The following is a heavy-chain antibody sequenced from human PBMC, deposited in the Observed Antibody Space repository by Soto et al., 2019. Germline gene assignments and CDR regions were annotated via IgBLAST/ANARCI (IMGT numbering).Heavy chain of an antibody. J-gene: IGHJ4*02. V-gene: IGHV3-23*01. Sequence: GGSLRLSCAASGFTFSSYAMSWVRQAPGKGLEWVSAISGSGGSTYYADSVKGRFTISRDNSKNTLYLQMNSLRAEDTAVYYCAKDSLIGIATTRYFDYWGQGTPVTVSS. CDR1: GFTFSSYA. CDR3: AKDSLIGIATTRYFDY. D-gene: IGHD1-26*01. CDR2: ISGSGGST.